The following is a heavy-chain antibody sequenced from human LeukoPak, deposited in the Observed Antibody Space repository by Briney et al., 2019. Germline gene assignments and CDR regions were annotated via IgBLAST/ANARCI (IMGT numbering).Heavy chain of an antibody. D-gene: IGHD3-22*01. CDR2: INPSGGST. CDR3: ARDRPPYYYDSSVRPNAFDI. V-gene: IGHV1-46*01. J-gene: IGHJ3*02. CDR1: GYTFTSYY. Sequence: ASVKVSCKASGYTFTSYYMHWVRQAPGQGLEWMGIINPSGGSTSYAQKFQGRVTMTRDTSTSTVYMELSSLRSEDTAVYYCARDRPPYYYDSSVRPNAFDIWGQGTMVTVSS.